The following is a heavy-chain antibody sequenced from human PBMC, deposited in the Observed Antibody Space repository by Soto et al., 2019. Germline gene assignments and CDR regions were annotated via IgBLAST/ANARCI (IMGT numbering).Heavy chain of an antibody. CDR3: VKDSYADFHRVLSTAEYFFDY. D-gene: IGHD2-2*01. J-gene: IGHJ4*01. CDR2: ITWNRGNI. CDR1: GFTFVDYA. Sequence: EVQLVESGGGLVRPGRSLRLSCTASGFTFVDYAMHWVRQATGRGLEWVSGITWNRGNIAYADSVKGRFTIARDDDNNSLYLQVNSLRPEDTALCYCVKDSYADFHRVLSTAEYFFDYWGHGTVVTVSS. V-gene: IGHV3-9*01.